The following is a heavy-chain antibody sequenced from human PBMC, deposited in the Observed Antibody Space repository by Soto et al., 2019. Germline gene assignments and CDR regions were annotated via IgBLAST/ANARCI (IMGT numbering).Heavy chain of an antibody. V-gene: IGHV3-23*01. J-gene: IGHJ5*02. CDR3: ARVTEEHDRASPWFDP. Sequence: EVQLLESGGDLVQPGGSLRLSCSASGFTFSNYDMSWVRQAPGKGLAWVSAISHSGRGTYYADSVEGRFTISRDNSKNTVYLQMNSLRVEDTALYYCARVTEEHDRASPWFDPWGQGTLVTVSS. CDR1: GFTFSNYD. CDR2: ISHSGRGT. D-gene: IGHD2-21*01.